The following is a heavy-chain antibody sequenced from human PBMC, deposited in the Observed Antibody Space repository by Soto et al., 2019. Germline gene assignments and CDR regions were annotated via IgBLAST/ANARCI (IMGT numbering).Heavy chain of an antibody. CDR3: TRGRWDYGDPTWYFNL. J-gene: IGHJ2*01. CDR2: IRSKSYGKTT. CDR1: GFTFGDYG. Sequence: EVQLVESGGGLVRPGRSLRLSCSTSGFTFGDYGMTWFRQAPGKGLEWVGLIRSKSYGKTTEYAASATDRFTISRDDPKRIPYLQMNSLQANETAVYYCTRGRWDYGDPTWYFNLWGRGTLVTVSS. V-gene: IGHV3-49*05. D-gene: IGHD4-17*01.